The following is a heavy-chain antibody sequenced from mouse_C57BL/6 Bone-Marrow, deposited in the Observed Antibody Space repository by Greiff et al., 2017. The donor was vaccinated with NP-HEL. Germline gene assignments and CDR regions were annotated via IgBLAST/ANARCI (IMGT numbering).Heavy chain of an antibody. Sequence: VQLQQSGAELVKPGASVKLSCTASGFNIKDYYMHWVKQRTEQGLEWIGRIDPEDGETKYAPKFQGKVTISADTAPNTAYLQLSRLTSEDAAVYFCALCYDSSSWFAYWGQGTLVTVSA. D-gene: IGHD1-1*01. V-gene: IGHV14-2*01. CDR2: IDPEDGET. CDR1: GFNIKDYY. J-gene: IGHJ3*01. CDR3: ALCYDSSSWFAY.